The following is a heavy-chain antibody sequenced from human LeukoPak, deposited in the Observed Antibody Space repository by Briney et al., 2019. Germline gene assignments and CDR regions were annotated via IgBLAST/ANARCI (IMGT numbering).Heavy chain of an antibody. V-gene: IGHV3-21*01. CDR1: GFTFSSYS. CDR3: ARDPGARVVVIATDNWFDP. D-gene: IGHD2-21*01. Sequence: GGSLRLSCAASGFTFSSYSMNWVRQAPGKGLEWVSSISSSSSYIYYADSVKGRFTISRDNAKNSLYLQMNSLRAEDTAVYYCARDPGARVVVIATDNWFDPWGQGTLVAVSS. J-gene: IGHJ5*02. CDR2: ISSSSSYI.